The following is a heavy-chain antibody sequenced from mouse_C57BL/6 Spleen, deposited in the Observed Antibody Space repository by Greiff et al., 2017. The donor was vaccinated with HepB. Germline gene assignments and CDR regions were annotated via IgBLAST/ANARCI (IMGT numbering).Heavy chain of an antibody. D-gene: IGHD2-3*01. V-gene: IGHV5-17*01. J-gene: IGHJ2*01. CDR3: ARPFYDGYTWYFDY. CDR2: ISSGSSTS. Sequence: EVQLVESGGGLVKPGGSLKLSCAASGFTFSDYGMHWVRQAPEKGLEWVAYISSGSSTSYYADTVKGRFTISRDNAKNTLFLQMTSLRSEDTAMYYCARPFYDGYTWYFDYWGQGTTLTVSS. CDR1: GFTFSDYG.